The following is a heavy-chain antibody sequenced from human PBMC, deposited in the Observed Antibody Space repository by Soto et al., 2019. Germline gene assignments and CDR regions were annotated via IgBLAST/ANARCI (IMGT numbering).Heavy chain of an antibody. J-gene: IGHJ4*02. D-gene: IGHD4-17*01. Sequence: SETLSLTCTVSGGSISSYHWSWIRQPPGKGLEWIGYIYYSGSTNCNPSLKSRVTISVDTSKNQFSLKLSSVTAADTAVYYCGRGYGASFAYWGKGTLVTVS. V-gene: IGHV4-59*01. CDR1: GGSISSYH. CDR2: IYYSGST. CDR3: GRGYGASFAY.